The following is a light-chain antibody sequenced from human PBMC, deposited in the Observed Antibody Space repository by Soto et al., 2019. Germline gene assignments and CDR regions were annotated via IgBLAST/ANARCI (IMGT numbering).Light chain of an antibody. CDR2: GAS. CDR1: RGLSGIY. Sequence: EIVLTQSPGTWPLSPGEGATLSGRAGRGLSGIYLAWYRQKPGQAPRLLIYGASRRATGIPDRFIGSESGTDFTLTISRLEPEDFAVYYCQQYSSEWTFGQGTKVEI. V-gene: IGKV3-20*01. J-gene: IGKJ1*01. CDR3: QQYSSEWT.